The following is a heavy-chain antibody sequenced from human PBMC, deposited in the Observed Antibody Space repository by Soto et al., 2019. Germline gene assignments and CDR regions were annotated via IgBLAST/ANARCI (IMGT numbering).Heavy chain of an antibody. Sequence: QITLKESGPTLVKPTQTLTLTCTFSGFSLSSTRMAVGWIRQPPGKALEWLALIYWDDDKRYSPFLKSRLTTTKYTSKNQVVLTMYNMDSVDTARYYCAHIVVAGLGYYFDYWGQGTLVTVSS. CDR2: IYWDDDK. CDR3: AHIVVAGLGYYFDY. CDR1: GFSLSSTRMA. V-gene: IGHV2-5*02. J-gene: IGHJ4*02. D-gene: IGHD6-19*01.